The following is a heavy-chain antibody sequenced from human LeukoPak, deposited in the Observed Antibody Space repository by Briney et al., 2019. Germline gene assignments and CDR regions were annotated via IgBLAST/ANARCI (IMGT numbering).Heavy chain of an antibody. Sequence: SETLSLTCTVPGGSISSGGYYWSWIRQHPGKGLEWIGYIYYSGSTYYNPSLKSRVTISVDTSKNQFSLKLSSVTAADTAVYYCARDSHDFWSGYLYFDYWGQGTLVTVSS. V-gene: IGHV4-31*03. CDR1: GGSISSGGYY. CDR2: IYYSGST. D-gene: IGHD3-3*01. J-gene: IGHJ4*02. CDR3: ARDSHDFWSGYLYFDY.